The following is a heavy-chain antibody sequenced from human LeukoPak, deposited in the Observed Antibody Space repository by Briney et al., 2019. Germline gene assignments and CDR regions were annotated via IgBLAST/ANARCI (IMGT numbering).Heavy chain of an antibody. CDR1: GGSISSTNW. CDR2: IYHTGGT. Sequence: SETLSLTCAVSGGSISSTNWWSWVRQPPGKGLEWIGEIYHTGGTNYNPSLKSRVTISVDKSKNQFSLKLGSVTAADTAVYYCARVPVIAVADPFDYWGQGTLVTVSS. J-gene: IGHJ4*02. D-gene: IGHD6-19*01. V-gene: IGHV4-4*02. CDR3: ARVPVIAVADPFDY.